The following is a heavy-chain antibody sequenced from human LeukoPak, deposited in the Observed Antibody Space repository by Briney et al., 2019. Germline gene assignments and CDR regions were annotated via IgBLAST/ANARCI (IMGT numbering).Heavy chain of an antibody. CDR1: RFTFIEYW. J-gene: IGHJ4*02. D-gene: IGHD2-15*01. Sequence: GGSLRLSRPASRFTFIEYWMTWVRQARGRGLHWVANIKEDGSEKYYVDSVKGRFTISRDNAKNSLFLQMNSLRVEDTAVYYCARDHATGYFDYWGQGALVTVSS. CDR2: IKEDGSEK. CDR3: ARDHATGYFDY. V-gene: IGHV3-7*01.